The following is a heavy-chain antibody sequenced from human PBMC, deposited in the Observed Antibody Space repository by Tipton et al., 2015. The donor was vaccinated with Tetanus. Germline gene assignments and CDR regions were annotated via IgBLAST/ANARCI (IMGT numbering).Heavy chain of an antibody. CDR1: GFSFSNYA. V-gene: IGHV3-53*01. Sequence: SLRLSCAASGFSFSNYAMNWVRQSPLRGLEWVSIIYSGGTTYYADSVKGRFTISRDNSRNTLYLQMSSLRAEDTAVYYCAKTISNDYVAAWGQGPLVTVSS. CDR3: AKTISNDYVAA. D-gene: IGHD4-17*01. J-gene: IGHJ4*02. CDR2: IYSGGTT.